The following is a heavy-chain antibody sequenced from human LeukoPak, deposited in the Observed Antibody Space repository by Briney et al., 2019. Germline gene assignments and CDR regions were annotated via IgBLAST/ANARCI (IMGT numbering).Heavy chain of an antibody. CDR2: ISAYNGNT. CDR3: ARGIAARLYYYYMDV. V-gene: IGHV1-18*04. Sequence: ASVKVSCKASGYTFTGYYMHWVRQAPGQGLEWMGWISAYNGNTNYAQKLQGRVTMTTDTSTSTAYMELRSLRSNDTAVYYCARGIAARLYYYYMDVWGKGTTVTVSS. J-gene: IGHJ6*03. D-gene: IGHD6-6*01. CDR1: GYTFTGYY.